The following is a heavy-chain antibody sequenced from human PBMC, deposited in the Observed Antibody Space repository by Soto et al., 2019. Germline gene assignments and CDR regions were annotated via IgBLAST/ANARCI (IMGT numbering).Heavy chain of an antibody. Sequence: TSETLSLTCTVSGGSISSSSYYWGWIRQPPGKGLEWIGSIYYSGSTYYNPSLKSRVTISVDTSKNQFSLKLSSVTAADTAVYYCARERQQLVLGYNWFDPWGQGTLVTVSS. J-gene: IGHJ5*02. CDR1: GGSISSSSYY. D-gene: IGHD6-13*01. CDR3: ARERQQLVLGYNWFDP. CDR2: IYYSGST. V-gene: IGHV4-39*02.